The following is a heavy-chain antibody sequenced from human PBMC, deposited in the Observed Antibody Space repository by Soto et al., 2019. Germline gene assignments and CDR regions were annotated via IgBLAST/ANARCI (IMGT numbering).Heavy chain of an antibody. CDR1: GFTFSSYA. Sequence: VGSLRLSCAASGFTFSSYAMSWVRQAPGKGLEWVSAISGSGGSTYYADSVKGRFTISRDNSKNTLYLQMNSLRAEDTAVYYCAKSSGYYDFWSGYYDEHGYGVDVWGQGTTVTVSS. J-gene: IGHJ6*02. D-gene: IGHD3-3*01. V-gene: IGHV3-23*01. CDR2: ISGSGGST. CDR3: AKSSGYYDFWSGYYDEHGYGVDV.